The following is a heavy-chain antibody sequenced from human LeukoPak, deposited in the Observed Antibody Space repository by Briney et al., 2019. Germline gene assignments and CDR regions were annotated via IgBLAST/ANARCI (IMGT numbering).Heavy chain of an antibody. Sequence: PSQTLSLTCTVSGGSISSGDYYWSWIRQPPGKGLEWIGYIYYSGSTYYNPSLKSRVTISVDMPKNQFSLKLSSVTAADTAVYYCARERNIFGVVIDVWFDPWGQGTLVTVSS. CDR2: IYYSGST. V-gene: IGHV4-30-4*08. J-gene: IGHJ5*02. D-gene: IGHD3-3*02. CDR3: ARERNIFGVVIDVWFDP. CDR1: GGSISSGDYY.